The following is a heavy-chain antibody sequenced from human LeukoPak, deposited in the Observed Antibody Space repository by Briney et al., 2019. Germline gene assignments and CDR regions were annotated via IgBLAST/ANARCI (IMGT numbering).Heavy chain of an antibody. D-gene: IGHD3-22*01. CDR3: ARDQNPHSSGYRVDY. Sequence: PGGSLRLSCAASGFTFSSYAMHWVRQAPGKGLEWVAVISYDGSNKYYADSVKGRFTISRDNSKNTLYLQMNSLRAEDTAVYYCARDQNPHSSGYRVDYWGQGTLVTVSS. CDR1: GFTFSSYA. J-gene: IGHJ4*02. CDR2: ISYDGSNK. V-gene: IGHV3-30*04.